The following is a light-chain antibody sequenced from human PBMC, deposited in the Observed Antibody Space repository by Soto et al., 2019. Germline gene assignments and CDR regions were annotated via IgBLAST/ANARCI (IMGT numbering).Light chain of an antibody. CDR2: EVS. Sequence: EIVMSQTPLSLSFTPCQPSSISCRSSQSLLSSGGETYLFWYLQRPGQSPQLLIYEVSNRISAVPDRFSGSGSGTDFTLKISRVEAEDAGVYYCMQSTQLPLTFGQGTRLETK. CDR1: QSLLSSGGETY. J-gene: IGKJ5*01. V-gene: IGKV2D-29*02. CDR3: MQSTQLPLT.